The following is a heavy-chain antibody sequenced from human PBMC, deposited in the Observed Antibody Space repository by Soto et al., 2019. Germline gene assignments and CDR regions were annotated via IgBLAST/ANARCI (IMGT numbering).Heavy chain of an antibody. J-gene: IGHJ6*01. CDR3: AREDHGGVLPGYYYCGMDV. CDR2: ISYDGSKK. Sequence: QVQLVESGGGVVQPGRSLRLSCAASGFIFSSYAMNWVRQAPGNGLEWVALISYDGSKKYYADSVKGRFTISRDNSRDTLYLQINRLRAEDTAVYYCAREDHGGVLPGYYYCGMDVWGQGTTVTVSS. CDR1: GFIFSSYA. V-gene: IGHV3-30-3*01. D-gene: IGHD3-16*01.